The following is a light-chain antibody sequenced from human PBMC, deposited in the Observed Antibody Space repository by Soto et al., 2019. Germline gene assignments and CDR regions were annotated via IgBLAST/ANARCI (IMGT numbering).Light chain of an antibody. CDR2: GAS. CDR3: QQYNNWPAIT. J-gene: IGKJ5*01. Sequence: EIVMTQSPATLSASPGERATLSCRASQSVNSNLAWYRQKPCQAPRLLIYGASTRATGIPARFSGSGSETEFTLNLSSLQSEDFAVYYCQQYNNWPAITFGQGTRLEIK. V-gene: IGKV3-15*01. CDR1: QSVNSN.